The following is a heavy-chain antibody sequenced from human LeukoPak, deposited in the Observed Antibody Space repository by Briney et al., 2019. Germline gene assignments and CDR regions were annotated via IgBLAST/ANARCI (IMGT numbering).Heavy chain of an antibody. D-gene: IGHD5-24*01. CDR3: ARTRDGPFDY. CDR2: ISSSGSSI. CDR1: GFTFSSYE. V-gene: IGHV3-48*03. J-gene: IGHJ4*02. Sequence: PGGSLRLSCVVSGFTFSSYEMNWVRQAPGKGLEWLSHISSSGSSIQHADSVKGRFTISRDNAKNSLYPQMNSLRAEDTAVYYCARTRDGPFDYWGQGTLVTVSS.